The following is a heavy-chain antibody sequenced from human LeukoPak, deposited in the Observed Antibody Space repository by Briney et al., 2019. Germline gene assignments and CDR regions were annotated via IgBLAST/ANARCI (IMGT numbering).Heavy chain of an antibody. CDR3: ARAHRPYTFWD. V-gene: IGHV3-23*01. CDR2: ISGSGGST. D-gene: IGHD3-3*01. Sequence: GGSLRLSCAASGFTFSSYAMSWVRQAPGKGLEWVSAISGSGGSTYYADSVKGRLTISRDNSKNTLYLQMNSLRAEDTAVYYCARAHRPYTFWDWGQGTLVTVSS. J-gene: IGHJ4*02. CDR1: GFTFSSYA.